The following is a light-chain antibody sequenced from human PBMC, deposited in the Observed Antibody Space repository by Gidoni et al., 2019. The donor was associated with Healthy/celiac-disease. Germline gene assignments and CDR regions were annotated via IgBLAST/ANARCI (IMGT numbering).Light chain of an antibody. CDR2: DAS. CDR1: QSVTSY. Sequence: DIVLTPSPATLSLSAGESATLSCRASQSVTSYLAWSQQKPGQTPSLLIYDASNRATGIPARFSGSGSGTDVTLTISSLEPEAVAVYYCQQRSNWHPLTFGGGTKVEIK. V-gene: IGKV3-11*01. J-gene: IGKJ4*01. CDR3: QQRSNWHPLT.